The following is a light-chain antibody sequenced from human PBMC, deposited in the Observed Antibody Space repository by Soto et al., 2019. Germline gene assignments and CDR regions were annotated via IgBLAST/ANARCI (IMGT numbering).Light chain of an antibody. CDR2: DNN. CDR3: RTWDSSLSAKGVV. Sequence: QSALTQPPSVSAAPGQKVTISCSGSSSNIGNNYVSWYQQLPGTAPKLLIYDNNKRPSGIPDRFSGSKSGTSATLGITGLQTGDEADYYCRTWDSSLSAKGVVFGGGTQLTVL. CDR1: SSNIGNNY. J-gene: IGLJ2*01. V-gene: IGLV1-51*01.